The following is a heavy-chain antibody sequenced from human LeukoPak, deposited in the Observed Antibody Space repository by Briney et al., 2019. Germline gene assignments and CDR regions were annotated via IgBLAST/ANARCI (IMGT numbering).Heavy chain of an antibody. Sequence: GGSLRLSCAGSGFIFNSHWMTWLPQAPGMGLEWVGNIRQDGDEKFYADSVRGRFTISRDNAKNSLYLHLNSLRAEDTAIYYCARVRTEWYIDLWGRGTLVTVSP. J-gene: IGHJ2*01. CDR2: IRQDGDEK. D-gene: IGHD2-8*02. CDR3: ARVRTEWYIDL. CDR1: GFIFNSHW. V-gene: IGHV3-7*01.